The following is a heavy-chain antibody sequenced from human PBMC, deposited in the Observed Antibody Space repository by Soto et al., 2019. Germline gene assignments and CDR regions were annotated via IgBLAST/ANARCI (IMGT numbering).Heavy chain of an antibody. J-gene: IGHJ4*02. V-gene: IGHV3-33*01. CDR3: ARGGWVYCSSTSCYDY. CDR2: IWYDGSNK. D-gene: IGHD2-2*01. Sequence: QVQLVESGGGVVQPGRSLRLSCAASGFTFSSYGKHWVRQAPGKGLEWVAVIWYDGSNKYYADSVKGRFTISRDNSKNTLYLQMNSLRAEDTAVYYCARGGWVYCSSTSCYDYWGQGTLVTVSS. CDR1: GFTFSSYG.